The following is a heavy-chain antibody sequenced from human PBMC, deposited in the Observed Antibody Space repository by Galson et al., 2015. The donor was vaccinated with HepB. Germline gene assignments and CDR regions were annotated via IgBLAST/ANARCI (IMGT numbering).Heavy chain of an antibody. Sequence: SLRLSCAASGLTFSDYYMSWIRQAPGKGLEWVSYISSSSSYTNYADSVKGRFTISRDNAKNSLYLQMNSLRAEDTAVYYCARLVGATTIGYFDYWGQGTLVTVSS. D-gene: IGHD1-26*01. CDR3: ARLVGATTIGYFDY. J-gene: IGHJ4*02. V-gene: IGHV3-11*06. CDR1: GLTFSDYY. CDR2: ISSSSSYT.